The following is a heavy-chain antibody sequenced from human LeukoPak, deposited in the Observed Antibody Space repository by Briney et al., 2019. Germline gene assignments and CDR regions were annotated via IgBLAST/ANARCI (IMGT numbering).Heavy chain of an antibody. CDR2: INSDGSST. CDR3: GRELDWLPTLDY. Sequence: GGSLRLSCAASGFTFSNYWMHWVRQAPGKGLVWVSRINSDGSSTRYADSVKGRFTISRDNAKNTLYLQMNSLRAEDTAVYYCGRELDWLPTLDYWGQGTLVTVAS. D-gene: IGHD3-9*01. CDR1: GFTFSNYW. J-gene: IGHJ4*02. V-gene: IGHV3-74*01.